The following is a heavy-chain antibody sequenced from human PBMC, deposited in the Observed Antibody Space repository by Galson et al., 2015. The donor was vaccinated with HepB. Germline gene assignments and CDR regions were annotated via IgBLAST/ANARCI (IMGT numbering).Heavy chain of an antibody. Sequence: SVKVSCKASGGTFSSYTISWVRQAPGQGLEWMGRIIPILGIANYAQKFQGRVTITADTSTSTAYMELRSLRSDDTAVYYCASSGGGGDLDYYGMDVWGQGTTVTVSS. V-gene: IGHV1-69*02. CDR2: IIPILGIA. D-gene: IGHD3-10*01. CDR1: GGTFSSYT. CDR3: ASSGGGGDLDYYGMDV. J-gene: IGHJ6*02.